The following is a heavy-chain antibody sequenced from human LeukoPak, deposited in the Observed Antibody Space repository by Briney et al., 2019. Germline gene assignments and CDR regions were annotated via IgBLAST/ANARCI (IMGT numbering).Heavy chain of an antibody. J-gene: IGHJ4*02. V-gene: IGHV6-1*01. CDR3: ARRGDGNYYYDY. D-gene: IGHD3-16*01. CDR1: GDSVSNSIAT. Sequence: SQTLSLTCAISGDSVSNSIATWDWIRPSPSGGLECLGRTYFMSRCIPDYADSVKSRIVIDADTSKNQFSLLLKSVRPYDTAVYYCARRGDGNYYYDYWGQGTLVTVSS. CDR2: TYFMSRCIP.